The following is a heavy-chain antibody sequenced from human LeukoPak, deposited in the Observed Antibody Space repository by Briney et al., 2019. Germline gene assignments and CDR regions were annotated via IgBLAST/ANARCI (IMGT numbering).Heavy chain of an antibody. CDR2: IYTSEST. V-gene: IGHV4-61*02. J-gene: IGHJ4*03. CDR1: GGSISSGSYY. D-gene: IGHD6-25*01. CDR3: AKEGITARADYGG. Sequence: SETLSLTCTVSGGSISSGSYYWSWIRQPAGKGLEWVGRIYTSESTNYNPSLKSRLTISVDTSKNQFSLKLTSVTAADTAAYYCAKEGITARADYGGRGHGILVT.